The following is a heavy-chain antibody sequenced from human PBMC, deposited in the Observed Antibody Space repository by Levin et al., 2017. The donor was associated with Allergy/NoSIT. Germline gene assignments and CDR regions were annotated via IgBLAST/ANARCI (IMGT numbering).Heavy chain of an antibody. D-gene: IGHD3/OR15-3a*01. V-gene: IGHV3-11*06. J-gene: IGHJ4*02. Sequence: RGESLKISCAASGFRFSDYYMSWIRQVPGKGLEWVSYISVSGRETNYADSVKGRFTISRDNAKNSLSLQMNSLRVDDSAVYYCAREGFWTDWGQGTLVTVSS. CDR1: GFRFSDYY. CDR2: ISVSGRET. CDR3: AREGFWTD.